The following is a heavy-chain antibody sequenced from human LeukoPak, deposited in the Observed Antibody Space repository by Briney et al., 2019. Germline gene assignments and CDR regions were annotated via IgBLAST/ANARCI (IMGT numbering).Heavy chain of an antibody. J-gene: IGHJ3*02. Sequence: GGSLRLSCEASGFTFGNYAMSWVRQAPGKGLEWVSSISSGTSYIYYADSVKGRFTISRDNAKNSLYLQMNSLRAEDTAVYYCARDPTSSWETAFDIWGQGTMVTVSS. CDR2: ISSGTSYI. V-gene: IGHV3-21*01. D-gene: IGHD1-26*01. CDR3: ARDPTSSWETAFDI. CDR1: GFTFGNYA.